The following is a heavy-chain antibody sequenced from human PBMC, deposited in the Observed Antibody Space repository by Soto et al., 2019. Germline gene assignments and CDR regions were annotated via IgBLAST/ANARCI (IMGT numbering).Heavy chain of an antibody. Sequence: EVQVVESGGDLVQPGGALRLSCGPSGFSFSSYWMSWVRQAPGRGLVWLANVKQDGSKTYYVDSVKGRFVISRDNTKNSVFLQINSLTVEDTAVYFCASQRNYGEHDYWGQGTLVTVSS. CDR1: GFSFSSYW. D-gene: IGHD4-17*01. CDR2: VKQDGSKT. CDR3: ASQRNYGEHDY. V-gene: IGHV3-7*01. J-gene: IGHJ4*02.